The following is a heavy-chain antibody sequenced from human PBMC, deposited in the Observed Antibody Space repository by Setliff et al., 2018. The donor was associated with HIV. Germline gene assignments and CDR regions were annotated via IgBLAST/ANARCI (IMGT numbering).Heavy chain of an antibody. Sequence: ASVKVSCKASAYNFTKYSMHWVRQAPGQSLEWMGWINGGNGNTKYSQKFLARVTFTRDTSASTSYMELSSLRSEDTSVYYCARGRRGCTSNSCYVDAFDLWGQGAMVTVSS. D-gene: IGHD2-2*01. J-gene: IGHJ3*01. CDR1: AYNFTKYS. CDR3: ARGRRGCTSNSCYVDAFDL. V-gene: IGHV1-3*01. CDR2: INGGNGNT.